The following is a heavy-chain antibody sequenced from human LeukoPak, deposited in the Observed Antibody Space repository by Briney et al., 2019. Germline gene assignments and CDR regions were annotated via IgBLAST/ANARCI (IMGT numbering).Heavy chain of an antibody. CDR2: ITGSGRGT. V-gene: IGHV3-23*01. Sequence: GGSLRLSCTASGLTFSNYATTWVRQAPGKGLEWVSSITGSGRGTYYADSVKGRFSVSRDNSQNTVFLHMSSLRADDTALYYCSKDPNGDYVGAFDMWGPGTMVTVSS. J-gene: IGHJ3*02. CDR1: GLTFSNYA. D-gene: IGHD2-21*02. CDR3: SKDPNGDYVGAFDM.